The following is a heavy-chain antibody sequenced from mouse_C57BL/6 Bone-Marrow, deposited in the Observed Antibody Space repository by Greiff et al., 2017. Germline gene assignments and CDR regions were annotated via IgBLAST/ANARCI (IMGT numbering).Heavy chain of an antibody. D-gene: IGHD3-2*02. CDR1: GYSFTGYY. V-gene: IGHV1-31*01. J-gene: IGHJ2*01. Sequence: EVKLQESGPELVKPGASVKISCKASGYSFTGYYMHWVKQSHGNILDWIGYIYPYNGVSSYNQKFKGKATLTVDKSSSTAYMELRSLTSEDSAVYYCATAQATRGFDYWGQGTTLTVSS. CDR2: IYPYNGVS. CDR3: ATAQATRGFDY.